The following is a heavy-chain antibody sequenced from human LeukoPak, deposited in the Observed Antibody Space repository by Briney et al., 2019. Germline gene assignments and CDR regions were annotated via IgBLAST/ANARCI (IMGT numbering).Heavy chain of an antibody. J-gene: IGHJ4*02. CDR1: GFTFSSYE. V-gene: IGHV3-48*03. CDR2: ITSSGSTM. D-gene: IGHD2-21*02. Sequence: PGGSLRLACAAAGFTFSSYEMNWVRQAPGKGLEWVSYITSSGSTMYYADSVKGRFTISRDNAKDSMYLQMNSLRAEDTAVYYCPRISGDYASYFDYWGQGTLVTVSS. CDR3: PRISGDYASYFDY.